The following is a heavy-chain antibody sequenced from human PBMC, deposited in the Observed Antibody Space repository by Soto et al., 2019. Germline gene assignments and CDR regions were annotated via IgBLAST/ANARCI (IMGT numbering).Heavy chain of an antibody. V-gene: IGHV4-59*08. CDR1: GGSISSYY. D-gene: IGHD1-26*01. CDR3: AKGMGATDY. Sequence: SETLSLTCTVSGGSISSYYWSWIRQPPGKGLEWIGYIYYSGSTNYNPSLKSRVTISVDTSKNQFSLKLSSVTAADTAVYYCAKGMGATDYWGQGTLVTVSS. J-gene: IGHJ4*02. CDR2: IYYSGST.